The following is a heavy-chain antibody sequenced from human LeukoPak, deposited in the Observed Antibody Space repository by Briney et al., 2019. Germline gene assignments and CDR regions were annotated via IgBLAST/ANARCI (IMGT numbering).Heavy chain of an antibody. CDR2: IYYSGST. J-gene: IGHJ4*02. D-gene: IGHD6-6*01. Sequence: SETLSLTCTVSGGSISSSSYYWGWIRQPPGKGLEWIGSIYYSGSTYYNPSLKSRVTISVDTSKNQFSLKLSSVTAADTAVYYCARQPVSSSSDYWGQGTLVTVSS. CDR1: GGSISSSSYY. V-gene: IGHV4-39*01. CDR3: ARQPVSSSSDY.